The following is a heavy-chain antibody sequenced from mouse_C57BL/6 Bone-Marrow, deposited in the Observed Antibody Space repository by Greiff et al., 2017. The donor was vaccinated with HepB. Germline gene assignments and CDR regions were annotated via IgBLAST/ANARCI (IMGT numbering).Heavy chain of an antibody. J-gene: IGHJ3*01. CDR2: ISSGGDYI. V-gene: IGHV5-9-1*02. CDR3: TRDPAYYSNYWFAY. CDR1: GFTFSSYA. Sequence: EVQLVESGEGLVKPGGSLKLSCAASGFTFSSYAMSWVRQTPEKRLEWVAYISSGGDYIYYADTVKGRFTISRDNARNTLYLQMSSLKSEDTAMYYCTRDPAYYSNYWFAYWGQGTLVTVSA. D-gene: IGHD2-5*01.